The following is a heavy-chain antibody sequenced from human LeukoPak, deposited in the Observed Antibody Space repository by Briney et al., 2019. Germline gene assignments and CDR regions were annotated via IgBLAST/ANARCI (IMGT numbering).Heavy chain of an antibody. Sequence: GGSLRLSCAASGFTFSDYYMTWIRQVPGEGLEGVSYISSSGTTKYYADSVKGRFTISRDNAKNSLYLQMNSLRAEDTAVYYCARTGYCSGATCFYYYSYYMDVWGKGTTVTVSS. D-gene: IGHD2-15*01. V-gene: IGHV3-11*04. CDR2: ISSSGTTK. CDR1: GFTFSDYY. CDR3: ARTGYCSGATCFYYYSYYMDV. J-gene: IGHJ6*03.